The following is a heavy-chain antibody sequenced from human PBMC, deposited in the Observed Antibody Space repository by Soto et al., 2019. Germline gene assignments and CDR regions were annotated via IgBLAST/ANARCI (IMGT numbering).Heavy chain of an antibody. CDR3: ARGYYGDYETNWFDP. CDR1: GYTFTSYG. V-gene: IGHV1-18*01. Sequence: ASVKVSCKASGYTFTSYGISWVRQAPGQGLEWMGWISAYNGNTNYAQKLQGRVTMATDTSTSTAYMELRSLRSDDTAVYYCARGYYGDYETNWFDPWGQGTLVTVS. CDR2: ISAYNGNT. J-gene: IGHJ5*02. D-gene: IGHD4-17*01.